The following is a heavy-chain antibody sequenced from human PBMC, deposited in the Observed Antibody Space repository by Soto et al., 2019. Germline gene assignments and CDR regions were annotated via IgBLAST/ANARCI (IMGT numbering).Heavy chain of an antibody. CDR1: RGTFNRYA. Sequence: QVQLVQSGAEVKKPGSSVKVSCLASRGTFNRYAINWVRQAPGHGLEWLGALVPQFGTPNYAQKFQDRVTIVADESTNTTTMALRGLTSDDTAVYYCALQNRDTPMVPWDVGGQGTRVTVSS. D-gene: IGHD5-18*01. J-gene: IGHJ4*02. V-gene: IGHV1-69*01. CDR2: LVPQFGTP. CDR3: ALQNRDTPMVPWDV.